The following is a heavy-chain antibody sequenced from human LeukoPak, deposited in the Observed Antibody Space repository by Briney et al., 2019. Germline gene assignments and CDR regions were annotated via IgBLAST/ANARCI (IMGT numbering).Heavy chain of an antibody. D-gene: IGHD2-2*02. V-gene: IGHV4-34*01. CDR2: INHSGST. CDR1: GGSFSGYY. Sequence: PSETLSLTCAVYGGSFSGYYWSWIRQPPGKGLEWIGEINHSGSTNYNPSLKSRVTISVDTSKNQFSLKLSSVTAADTAVYYCARGGCSSTSCYTGSWLDPWGQGTLVTVSS. CDR3: ARGGCSSTSCYTGSWLDP. J-gene: IGHJ5*02.